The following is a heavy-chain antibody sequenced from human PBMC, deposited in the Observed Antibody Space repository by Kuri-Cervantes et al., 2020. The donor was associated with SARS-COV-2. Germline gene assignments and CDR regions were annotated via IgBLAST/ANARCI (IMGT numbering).Heavy chain of an antibody. CDR2: ISAYNGNT. CDR3: ARIIRGDFRVGNWFDP. J-gene: IGHJ5*02. CDR1: GYTFTSYG. D-gene: IGHD4-17*01. Sequence: ASVKVSCKASGYTFTSYGISWVRQAPGQGLEWMGWISAYNGNTNYAQKLQGRVTMTTDTSTSTAYMELSSLRSEDTAVYYCARIIRGDFRVGNWFDPWGQGTLVTVSS. V-gene: IGHV1-18*01.